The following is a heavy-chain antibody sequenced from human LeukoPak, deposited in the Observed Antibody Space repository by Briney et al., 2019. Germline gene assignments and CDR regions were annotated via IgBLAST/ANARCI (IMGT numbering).Heavy chain of an antibody. CDR3: ARYYYDSSGYEIDYYGMDV. CDR2: IIPIFGTA. Sequence: GASVKVSCKASGGTFSSYAISWVRQAPGQGLEWMGGIIPIFGTANYAQKFQGRVTITADESTSTAYMELSSLRSEDTAVYYCARYYYDSSGYEIDYYGMDVWGQGTTVTVSS. CDR1: GGTFSSYA. J-gene: IGHJ6*02. V-gene: IGHV1-69*13. D-gene: IGHD3-22*01.